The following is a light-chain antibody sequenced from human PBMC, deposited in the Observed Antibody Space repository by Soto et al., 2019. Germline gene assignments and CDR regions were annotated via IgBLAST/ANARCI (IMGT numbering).Light chain of an antibody. CDR1: SSDVGGYNY. J-gene: IGLJ1*01. V-gene: IGLV2-14*01. CDR2: EVS. Sequence: QSALTQPASVSGSPGQSITISCTGTSSDVGGYNYVSWYQQHPGKAPKLMICEVSNRPSGVSNRFSGSKSGNTASLTISGLQAEDEADYYCSSYTSSRTRVFGTGTKLTVL. CDR3: SSYTSSRTRV.